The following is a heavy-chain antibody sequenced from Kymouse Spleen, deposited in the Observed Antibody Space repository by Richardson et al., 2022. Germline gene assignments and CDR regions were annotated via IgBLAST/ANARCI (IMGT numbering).Heavy chain of an antibody. Sequence: QVQLVESGGGVVQPGRSLRLSCAASGFTFSSYGMHWVRQAPGKGLEWVAVISYDGSNKYYADSVKGRFTISRDNSKNTLYLQMNSLRAEDTAVYYCAKDGYSSSSGPFDYWGQGTLVTVSS. V-gene: IGHV3-30*18. D-gene: IGHD6-6*01. CDR1: GFTFSSYG. J-gene: IGHJ4*02. CDR3: AKDGYSSSSGPFDY. CDR2: ISYDGSNK.